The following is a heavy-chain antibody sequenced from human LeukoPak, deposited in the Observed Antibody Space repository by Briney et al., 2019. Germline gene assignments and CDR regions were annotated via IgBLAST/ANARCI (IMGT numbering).Heavy chain of an antibody. V-gene: IGHV1-2*06. CDR1: GYTFTGYY. J-gene: IGHJ4*02. D-gene: IGHD3-22*01. Sequence: ASVNVSCKASGYTFTGYYMHWVRQAPGQGLEWMGRINPNSGGTSYAQKFQGRVTMTRDTSTSTVYMELSSLRSEDTAVYYCARDGYYDSSGYGCWGQGTLVTVSS. CDR2: INPNSGGT. CDR3: ARDGYYDSSGYGC.